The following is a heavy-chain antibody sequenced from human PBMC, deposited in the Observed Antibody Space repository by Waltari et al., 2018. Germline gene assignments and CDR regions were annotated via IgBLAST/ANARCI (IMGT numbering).Heavy chain of an antibody. Sequence: EEQLVESGGGLVQPGGSLRLSCAASGFTFSNYWMTWVRQAPGKGLEWVANIKQDGSEQYYLGSVKGRFTISRDNAKNSVFLQMNSLRVDDTAVYFCGRTYNSGWTDSWGQGTLVTVSS. CDR3: GRTYNSGWTDS. D-gene: IGHD6-19*01. CDR2: IKQDGSEQ. V-gene: IGHV3-7*01. CDR1: GFTFSNYW. J-gene: IGHJ4*02.